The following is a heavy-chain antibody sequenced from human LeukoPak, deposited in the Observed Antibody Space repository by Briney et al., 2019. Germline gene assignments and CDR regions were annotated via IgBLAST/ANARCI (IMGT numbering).Heavy chain of an antibody. Sequence: GGSLRLSCAASGFPFSSYAMTWVRQAPGKGLEWVSAISGSSGLTYFADSVKGRFTISRDNSKNTLYLQVNSLRAEDTAVYYCAKGGKWDVTPFDYWGQGTLVTVSS. CDR2: ISGSSGLT. V-gene: IGHV3-23*01. CDR1: GFPFSSYA. CDR3: AKGGKWDVTPFDY. D-gene: IGHD1-26*01. J-gene: IGHJ4*02.